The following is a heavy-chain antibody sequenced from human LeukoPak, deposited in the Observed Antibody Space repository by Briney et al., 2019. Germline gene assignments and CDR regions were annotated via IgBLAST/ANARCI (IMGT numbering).Heavy chain of an antibody. D-gene: IGHD3-10*01. J-gene: IGHJ4*02. V-gene: IGHV4-34*01. Sequence: PSETLSLTCAVYGGSFSGYYWSWIRQPPGKGLEWIGEINHSGRTNYNPSLKSRVTISVDTSKNQFSLKLSSVTAADTAVYYCASSIPYGSGSYYKVRNYWGQGTLVTVSS. CDR2: INHSGRT. CDR3: ASSIPYGSGSYYKVRNY. CDR1: GGSFSGYY.